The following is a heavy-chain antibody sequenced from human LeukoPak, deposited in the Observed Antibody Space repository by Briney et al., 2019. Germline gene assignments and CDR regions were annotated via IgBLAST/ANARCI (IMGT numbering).Heavy chain of an antibody. CDR1: GGSISSGGYY. CDR2: IYYSGCT. V-gene: IGHV4-31*03. J-gene: IGHJ5*02. CDR3: ARSSSTSSLSVWFDP. D-gene: IGHD2-2*01. Sequence: SQTLSLTCTVSGGSISSGGYYWSWIRQHPGKGLEWIGYIYYSGCTYYNPSLKSRVTISVDTSKNQFSLKLSSVTAADTAVYYCARSSSTSSLSVWFDPWGQGTLVTVSS.